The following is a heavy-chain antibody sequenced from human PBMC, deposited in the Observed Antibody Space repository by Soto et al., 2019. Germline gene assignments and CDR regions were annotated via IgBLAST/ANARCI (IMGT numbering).Heavy chain of an antibody. D-gene: IGHD6-19*01. CDR1: GGTFSSYA. CDR2: IIPIFGTA. V-gene: IGHV1-69*06. J-gene: IGHJ3*02. CDR3: ARDRGYSSGWGAFDT. Sequence: ASVKVSCKASGGTFSSYAISWVRQAPGQGLEWMGGIIPIFGTANYAQKFQGRVTITADKSTSTAYMELSSLGSEDTAVYYCARDRGYSSGWGAFDTWGQGTMVTVSS.